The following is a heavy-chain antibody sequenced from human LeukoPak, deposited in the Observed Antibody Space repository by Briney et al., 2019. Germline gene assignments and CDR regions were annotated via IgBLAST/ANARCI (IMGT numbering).Heavy chain of an antibody. D-gene: IGHD2-2*01. CDR3: AKTPRYCSGSSCYAGYFDL. CDR1: GIIFSNYA. CDR2: ISGSGGNA. Sequence: GGSLRLSCAASGIIFSNYAMSWVRQAPGKGPEWVSAISGSGGNAYYADSVKGRFTISRDNSRNTVYLQMNSLRAEDTAVYYCAKTPRYCSGSSCYAGYFDLWGRSTLVTVSS. V-gene: IGHV3-23*01. J-gene: IGHJ2*01.